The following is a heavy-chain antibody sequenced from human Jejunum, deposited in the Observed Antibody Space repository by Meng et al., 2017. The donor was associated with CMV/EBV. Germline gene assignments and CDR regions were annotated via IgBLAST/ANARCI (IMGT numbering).Heavy chain of an antibody. CDR2: ITSRGGNT. Sequence: AASGFSFSTYVVSWVRWAPGKGLQWVSGITSRGGNTYYLASVNGRFTISRDNSKNTLYLQMNSLRAEDTAIYYCAKTGDGFTFDYWGQGTVVTVSS. J-gene: IGHJ4*02. V-gene: IGHV3-23*01. CDR3: AKTGDGFTFDY. CDR1: GFSFSTYV. D-gene: IGHD2-21*02.